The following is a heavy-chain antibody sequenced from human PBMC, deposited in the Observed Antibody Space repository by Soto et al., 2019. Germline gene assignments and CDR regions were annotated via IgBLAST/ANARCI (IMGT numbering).Heavy chain of an antibody. CDR1: GGTFSSYA. CDR3: ARSDSSSWDAYYYYGMDV. Sequence: SVKVSCKASGGTFSSYAISWVRQAPGQGLEWMGGIIPIFGTANYAQKFQGRVTITADKSTSTAYMELSSLRSEDTAVYYCARSDSSSWDAYYYYGMDVWGQGTTVTVSS. CDR2: IIPIFGTA. J-gene: IGHJ6*02. V-gene: IGHV1-69*06. D-gene: IGHD6-13*01.